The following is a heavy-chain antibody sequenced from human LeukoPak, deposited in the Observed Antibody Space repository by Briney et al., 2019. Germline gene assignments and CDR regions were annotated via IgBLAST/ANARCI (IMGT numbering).Heavy chain of an antibody. Sequence: SETLSLTCTVSGGSISSYYWSWIRQPAGKGLEWIGRIYTSGSTNCNPSLKSRVTMSVDTSKNQFSLKLGSVTAADTAVYYCARDPTRIAAAGDYYYYGMDVWGQGTTVTVSS. CDR2: IYTSGST. CDR1: GGSISSYY. CDR3: ARDPTRIAAAGDYYYYGMDV. V-gene: IGHV4-4*07. J-gene: IGHJ6*02. D-gene: IGHD6-13*01.